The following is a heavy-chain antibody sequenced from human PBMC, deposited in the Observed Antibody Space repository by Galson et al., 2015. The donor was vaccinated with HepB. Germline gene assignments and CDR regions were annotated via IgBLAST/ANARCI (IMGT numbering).Heavy chain of an antibody. CDR1: GGSISNSGYS. CDR3: ARHTRTHLTGSYAFDY. V-gene: IGHV4-39*01. J-gene: IGHJ4*02. Sequence: CTVSGGSISNSGYSWGWIRQPPGKGLEWLGRMYYSGSPDHSPSLKSRVTMSVDTSKNQFSLRLRSVIAAETAVYYCARHTRTHLTGSYAFDYWGQGTLVTVSS. CDR2: MYYSGSP. D-gene: IGHD1-26*01.